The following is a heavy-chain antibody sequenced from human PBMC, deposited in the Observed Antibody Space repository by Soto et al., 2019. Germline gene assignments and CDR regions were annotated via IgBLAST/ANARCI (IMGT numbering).Heavy chain of an antibody. CDR3: ARSHFSQLWSRPNWFDP. J-gene: IGHJ5*02. V-gene: IGHV5-51*01. D-gene: IGHD5-18*01. Sequence: GESLKISCKGSGYSFTSYWIGWVRQMPGKGLEWMGIIYPGDSDTRYSPSFQGQVTISADKSISTAYLQWSGLKASDTAMYYCARSHFSQLWSRPNWFDPWGQGTLVTVSS. CDR1: GYSFTSYW. CDR2: IYPGDSDT.